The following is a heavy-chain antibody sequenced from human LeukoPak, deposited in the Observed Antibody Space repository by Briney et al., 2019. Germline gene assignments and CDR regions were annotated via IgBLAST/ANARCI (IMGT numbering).Heavy chain of an antibody. Sequence: RGSLRLSCAASGFTFSSYGVGWVRPAPGKGLEWGSAISGGGGSTYYADSVKGRLTISRDNSKNTLYLQMNSLRAEDTAGYYCALREPYYYDSSGYRDYWGQGTLVSVSS. V-gene: IGHV3-23*01. CDR2: ISGGGGST. J-gene: IGHJ4*02. D-gene: IGHD3-22*01. CDR3: ALREPYYYDSSGYRDY. CDR1: GFTFSSYG.